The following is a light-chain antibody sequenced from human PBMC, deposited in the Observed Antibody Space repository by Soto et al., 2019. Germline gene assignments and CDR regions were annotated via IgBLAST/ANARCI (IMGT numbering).Light chain of an antibody. CDR3: PLYNYYSRT. CDR2: DAS. CDR1: QSVDWY. J-gene: IGKJ1*01. Sequence: SVVALSLSPGDRATLSCRASQSVDWYVAWYQQKPGQAPRLLIYDASTRATGIPDRFSGSGSGTEFTLTIFSLQSDDFTRDCCPLYNYYSRTFCQGTKVDIK. V-gene: IGKV3D-15*01.